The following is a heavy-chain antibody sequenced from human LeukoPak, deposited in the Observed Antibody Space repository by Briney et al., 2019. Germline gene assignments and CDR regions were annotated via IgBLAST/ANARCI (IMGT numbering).Heavy chain of an antibody. J-gene: IGHJ3*02. Sequence: PGGSLRLXCAASGFTYSSYSMNWVRLAPGKGLESVSSISSSSSYIYYADSVKGRFTISRDNAKNSLYLQMNGLRAEDTAVYYCARDSGSYAWRAFDIWGQGTMVTVSS. D-gene: IGHD1-26*01. CDR1: GFTYSSYS. V-gene: IGHV3-21*01. CDR3: ARDSGSYAWRAFDI. CDR2: ISSSSSYI.